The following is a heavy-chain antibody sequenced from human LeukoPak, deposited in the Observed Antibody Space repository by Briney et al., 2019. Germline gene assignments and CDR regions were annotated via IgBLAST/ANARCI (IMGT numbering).Heavy chain of an antibody. CDR3: ARGGTSYYYDSGDAFDI. CDR2: IYYSGST. V-gene: IGHV4-31*03. CDR1: GGSISSGGYY. D-gene: IGHD3-22*01. Sequence: SETLSLTCTVSGGSISSGGYYWSWIRQHPGKGLEWIGYIYYSGSTYYNPSLKSRVTISVDTSKNQFSLKLSSVTAADTAVYYCARGGTSYYYDSGDAFDIWGQGTMVTVSS. J-gene: IGHJ3*02.